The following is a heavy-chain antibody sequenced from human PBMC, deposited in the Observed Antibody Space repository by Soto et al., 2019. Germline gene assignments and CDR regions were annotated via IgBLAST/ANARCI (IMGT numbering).Heavy chain of an antibody. V-gene: IGHV3-9*01. CDR1: GFTFDDYA. D-gene: IGHD2-15*01. Sequence: GGSLRLSCAASGFTFDDYAMHWVRQAPGKGLEWVSGINWNSGRIGYADSVKGRFTISRDNAKNSLYLQMNSLRAEDTALYYCAKGYCSGGSCHPESWGQGTLVTVSS. CDR2: INWNSGRI. CDR3: AKGYCSGGSCHPES. J-gene: IGHJ5*02.